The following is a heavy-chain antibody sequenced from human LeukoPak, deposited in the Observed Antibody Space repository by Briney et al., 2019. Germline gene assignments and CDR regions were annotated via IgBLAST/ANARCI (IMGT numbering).Heavy chain of an antibody. CDR1: GFTFYDYA. CDR3: AKDSYDILTGFDP. D-gene: IGHD3-9*01. Sequence: GGSLRLSCAASGFTFYDYAMHWVRQAPGKGLEWVSGISWNSGSIGYADSVKGRFTISRDNAKNSLYLQMNSLRAEDTALYYCAKDSYDILTGFDPWGQGTLVTVSS. V-gene: IGHV3-9*01. CDR2: ISWNSGSI. J-gene: IGHJ5*02.